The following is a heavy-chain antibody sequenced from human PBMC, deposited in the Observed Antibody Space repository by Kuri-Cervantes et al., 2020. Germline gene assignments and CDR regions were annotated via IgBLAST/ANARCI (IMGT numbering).Heavy chain of an antibody. Sequence: SETLSLTCAISGDSVSSNSAAWNWIRQSPSRGLEWLGRTYYRSKWYNDYAVSVKSRITINPDTSKNQFSLKLSSVTAADTAVYYCARDNLLPRLPLAYWGQGTLVTVSS. V-gene: IGHV6-1*01. D-gene: IGHD3-22*01. J-gene: IGHJ4*02. CDR3: ARDNLLPRLPLAY. CDR2: TYYRSKWYN. CDR1: GDSVSSNSAA.